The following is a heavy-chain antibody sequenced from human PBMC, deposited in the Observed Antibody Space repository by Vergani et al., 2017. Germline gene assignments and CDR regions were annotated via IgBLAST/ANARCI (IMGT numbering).Heavy chain of an antibody. J-gene: IGHJ5*01. CDR2: MFNTEEA. V-gene: IGHV4-38-2*02. CDR1: GYSISRGFY. D-gene: IGHD3-10*01. Sequence: QIQLQESGPGLVKPSETLSLTCSVSGYSISRGFYWAWIRQTPEKGLEWIGGMFNTEEASNSPSLQSRVAFSMDTSKNQFSLQLTSVTAADTAVYFCGVIMVRSPRPDNWFDSWGRGTLVTVSS. CDR3: GVIMVRSPRPDNWFDS.